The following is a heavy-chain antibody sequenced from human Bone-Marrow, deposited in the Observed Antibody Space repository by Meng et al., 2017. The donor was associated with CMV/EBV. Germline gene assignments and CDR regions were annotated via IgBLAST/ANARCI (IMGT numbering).Heavy chain of an antibody. J-gene: IGHJ4*02. CDR2: ISGSGGST. Sequence: LSLTCAASGFTFSSYAMSWVRQAPGKGLEWVSAISGSGGSTYYADSVKGRFTISRDNSKNTLYLQMNSLRAEDTAVYYWAKGIGYLVIPDYWGQGTLVTVSS. CDR1: GFTFSSYA. CDR3: AKGIGYLVIPDY. D-gene: IGHD3-9*01. V-gene: IGHV3-23*01.